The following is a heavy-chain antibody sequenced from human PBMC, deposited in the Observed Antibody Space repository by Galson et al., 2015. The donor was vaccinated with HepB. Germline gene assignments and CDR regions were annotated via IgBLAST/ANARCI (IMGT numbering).Heavy chain of an antibody. CDR1: GFSLSTSGMC. CDR2: IDWDDDK. J-gene: IGHJ4*02. Sequence: PALVKPTQTLTLTCTFSGFSLSTSGMCVSWIRQPPGKALEWLALIDWDDDKYYSTSLKTRLTISKDTSKNQVVLTMTNMDPVDTATYYCARTRIETDIVVVPAAIRWYYFDYWGQGTLVTVSS. V-gene: IGHV2-70*01. D-gene: IGHD2-2*01. CDR3: ARTRIETDIVVVPAAIRWYYFDY.